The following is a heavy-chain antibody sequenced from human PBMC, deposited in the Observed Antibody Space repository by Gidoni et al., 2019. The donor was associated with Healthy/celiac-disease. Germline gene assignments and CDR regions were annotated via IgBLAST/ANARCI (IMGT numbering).Heavy chain of an antibody. D-gene: IGHD2-15*01. CDR1: GYTFTSYY. J-gene: IGHJ4*02. V-gene: IGHV1-46*01. Sequence: QVQLVQSGAEVKQPGASVKVSCKASGYTFTSYYMHWVRQAPGQGLEWMGIINPSGGSTSYAQKFQGRVTMTRDTSTSTVYMELSSLRSEDTAVYYCARGSYCSGGSCYSLDYWGQGTLVTVSS. CDR2: INPSGGST. CDR3: ARGSYCSGGSCYSLDY.